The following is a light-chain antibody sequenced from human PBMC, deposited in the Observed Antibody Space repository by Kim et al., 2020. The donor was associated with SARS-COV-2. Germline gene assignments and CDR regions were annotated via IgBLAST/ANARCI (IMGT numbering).Light chain of an antibody. CDR3: QKYNSAPET. J-gene: IGKJ2*01. CDR2: GAS. CDR1: QGIGNY. V-gene: IGKV1-27*01. Sequence: DIQMTQSPSSLSASVGDRVTITCRASQGIGNYLAWYQQKPGKVPQLLIYGASTLQSAVPSRFSGSGSGTDFTLTITSLQPEDAATYFCQKYNSAPETFGQGTKLEI.